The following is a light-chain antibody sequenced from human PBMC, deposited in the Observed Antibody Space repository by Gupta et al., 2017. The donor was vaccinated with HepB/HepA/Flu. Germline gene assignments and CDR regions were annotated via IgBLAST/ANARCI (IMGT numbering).Light chain of an antibody. J-gene: IGKJ4*01. V-gene: IGKV3-15*01. CDR1: QSVSTN. CDR2: GAS. CDR3: QQFNSWPPLT. Sequence: EIVMTQSPATLSVSPGERATLSCRASQSVSTNLAWYQQKTGRAPRLLIYGASTRATGIPARFSGRGSATEFTITSSSLQYEDFAVYYCQQFNSWPPLTFGGGTKVEIK.